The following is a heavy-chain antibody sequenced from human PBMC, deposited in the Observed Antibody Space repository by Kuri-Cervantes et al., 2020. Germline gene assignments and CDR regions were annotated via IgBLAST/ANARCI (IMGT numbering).Heavy chain of an antibody. D-gene: IGHD3-22*01. V-gene: IGHV1-3*01. CDR3: ARDRPDYYDSSDPRTATYNWFDP. CDR2: INAGNGNT. Sequence: ASVKVSCKASGYTFTSYAMHWVRQAPGQRLEWMGWINAGNGNTKYSQKFQGRVTITRDTSASTAYMELSSLRSEDTAVYYCARDRPDYYDSSDPRTATYNWFDPWGQGTLVTVSS. J-gene: IGHJ5*02. CDR1: GYTFTSYA.